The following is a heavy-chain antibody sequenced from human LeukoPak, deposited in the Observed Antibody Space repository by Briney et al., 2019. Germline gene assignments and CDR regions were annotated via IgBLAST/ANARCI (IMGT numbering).Heavy chain of an antibody. CDR2: IIPIFGTA. V-gene: IGHV1-69*01. J-gene: IGHJ4*02. CDR3: ARPLQSFGSDLDY. Sequence: ASVKVSCKASGGTFSSYAISWVRQAPGQGLEWMGGIIPIFGTANYAQKFQGRVTITVDESTSTAYMELSSLRSEDTAVYYCARPLQSFGSDLDYWGQGTLVTVSS. CDR1: GGTFSSYA. D-gene: IGHD2/OR15-2a*01.